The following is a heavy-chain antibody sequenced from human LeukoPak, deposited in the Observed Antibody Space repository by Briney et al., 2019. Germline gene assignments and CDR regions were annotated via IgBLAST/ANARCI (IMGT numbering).Heavy chain of an antibody. Sequence: SETLSLTCTVSGGSISSSSYYCGWIRQPPGKGLEWIGSIYYSGSTYYNPSLKSRVTISVDTSKNQFSLMLSSVTAADTAVYYCTRLFCSGGSCYSGTIYYYYMDVWGKGTTVTVSS. V-gene: IGHV4-39*01. CDR1: GGSISSSSYY. J-gene: IGHJ6*03. D-gene: IGHD2-15*01. CDR3: TRLFCSGGSCYSGTIYYYYMDV. CDR2: IYYSGST.